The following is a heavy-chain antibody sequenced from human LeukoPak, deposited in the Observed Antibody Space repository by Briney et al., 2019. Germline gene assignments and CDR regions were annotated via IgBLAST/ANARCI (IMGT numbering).Heavy chain of an antibody. Sequence: SVKVSCKASGGTFSSYTISWVRQAPGQGREWLGGIIPIFGTPNYAQKFQGRVTIIADESTSTVYMELSSLRSEDTAVYYCARGGNYYGSGNYYYYYYYMDVWGKGTTVTVSS. CDR3: ARGGNYYGSGNYYYYYYYMDV. CDR2: IIPIFGTP. J-gene: IGHJ6*03. CDR1: GGTFSSYT. V-gene: IGHV1-69*13. D-gene: IGHD3-10*01.